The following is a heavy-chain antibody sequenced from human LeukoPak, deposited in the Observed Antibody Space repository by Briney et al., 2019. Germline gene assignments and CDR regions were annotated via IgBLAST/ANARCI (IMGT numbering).Heavy chain of an antibody. CDR3: ARGTAMVYYYMDV. J-gene: IGHJ6*03. CDR1: GGTLSSYA. V-gene: IGHV1-69*05. CDR2: IIPIFGTA. Sequence: SVKVSRKASGGTLSSYAISWVRQAPGQGLEWMGGIIPIFGTANYAQKFQGRVTITTDESTSTAYMELSSLRSEDTAVYYCARGTAMVYYYMDVWGKGTTVTVSS. D-gene: IGHD4/OR15-4a*01.